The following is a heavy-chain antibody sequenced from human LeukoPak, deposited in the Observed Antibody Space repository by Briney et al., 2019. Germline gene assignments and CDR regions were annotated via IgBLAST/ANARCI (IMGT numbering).Heavy chain of an antibody. D-gene: IGHD1-26*01. CDR1: GFTFSNAW. V-gene: IGHV3-23*01. CDR3: AKGGAVVVSSPYYFDY. J-gene: IGHJ4*02. CDR2: ISDSGGST. Sequence: GGSLRLSCAASGFTFSNAWVSWVRQAPGRGLEWVSSISDSGGSTYYADSVKGRFTISRDNSKNTQYLQMSSLRAEDTAVYYCAKGGAVVVSSPYYFDYWGQGTLVTVSS.